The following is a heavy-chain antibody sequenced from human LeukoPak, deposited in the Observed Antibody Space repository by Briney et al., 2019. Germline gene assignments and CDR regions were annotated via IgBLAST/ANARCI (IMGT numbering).Heavy chain of an antibody. V-gene: IGHV1-69*04. CDR3: ARVRLSVSLGAASYYYGMDV. J-gene: IGHJ6*02. CDR2: IIPILGIA. CDR1: GGTFSSYA. Sequence: SVKVSCKASGGTFSSYAISWVRQAPGRGLEWMGRIIPILGIANYAQKFQGRVTMTADTSTSTAHMELRSLRSDDTAVYFCARVRLSVSLGAASYYYGMDVWGQGTTVTVSS. D-gene: IGHD2-15*01.